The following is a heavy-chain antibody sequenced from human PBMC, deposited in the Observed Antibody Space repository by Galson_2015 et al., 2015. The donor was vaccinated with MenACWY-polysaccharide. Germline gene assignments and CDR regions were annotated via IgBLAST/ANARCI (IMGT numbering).Heavy chain of an antibody. J-gene: IGHJ4*02. CDR3: AKDSDSSSSYPDY. D-gene: IGHD6-6*01. Sequence: SLRLSCAASEFTFSSYGMHWVRQAPGKGLEWVTFIRNDGSKEYYADSAKGRFTISRDNSKNTLYLQMNSLRAEDTAVYYCAKDSDSSSSYPDYWGQGTLVTVPS. V-gene: IGHV3-30*02. CDR2: IRNDGSKE. CDR1: EFTFSSYG.